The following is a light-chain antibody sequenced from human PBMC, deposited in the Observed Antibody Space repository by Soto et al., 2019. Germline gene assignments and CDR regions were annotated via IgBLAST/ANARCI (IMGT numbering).Light chain of an antibody. CDR1: QSVSSY. CDR3: QQRSNWPRT. Sequence: EIVLTHSPATLSLAPGERANLSCRASQSVSSYLAWYQQKPGQAPRLLIYDASNRATGIPARFNGSGSVTAFTLTISRLEPEDFAVYYCQQRSNWPRTFGQGTKVEIK. V-gene: IGKV3-11*01. CDR2: DAS. J-gene: IGKJ1*01.